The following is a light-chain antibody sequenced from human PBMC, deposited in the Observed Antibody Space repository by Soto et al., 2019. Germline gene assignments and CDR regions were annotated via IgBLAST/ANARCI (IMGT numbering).Light chain of an antibody. V-gene: IGLV4-69*01. CDR1: SGHRDYA. Sequence: QSVLTQSPSASASLGASVKLTCTLSSGHRDYAIAWHQQQPEKGPRYLMKVNNHGSHNKGDGIPDRFSGSSSGAERYLTISSLQSEDEADYYCQTWGTGIQVFGGGTKVTVL. J-gene: IGLJ2*01. CDR2: VNNHGSH. CDR3: QTWGTGIQV.